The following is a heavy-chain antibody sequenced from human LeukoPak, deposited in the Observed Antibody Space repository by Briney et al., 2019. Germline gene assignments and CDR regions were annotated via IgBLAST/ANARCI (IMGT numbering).Heavy chain of an antibody. CDR2: IKSKTDGGTT. D-gene: IGHD6-13*01. J-gene: IGHJ6*03. V-gene: IGHV3-15*01. CDR1: GFTFSNAW. Sequence: GGSLRLSCAASGFTFSNAWMSWVRQAPGKGLEWVGRIKSKTDGGTTDYAAPVKGRFTISRDDSKNTLYLQMNSLKTEDTAVYYCTTEEYSSSWYWTYYYYYMDVWGKGTTVTVSS. CDR3: TTEEYSSSWYWTYYYYYMDV.